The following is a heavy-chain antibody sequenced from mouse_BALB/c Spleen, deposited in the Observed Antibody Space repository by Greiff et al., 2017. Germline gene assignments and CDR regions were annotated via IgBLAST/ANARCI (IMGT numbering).Heavy chain of an antibody. CDR1: GFNIKDTY. J-gene: IGHJ2*01. Sequence: EVKLMESGAELVKPGASVKLSCTASGFNIKDTYMHWVKQRPEQGLEWIGRIDPANGNTKYDPKFQGKATITADTSSNTAYLQLSSLTSEDTAVYYCARGGFGSSNYFDYWGQGTTLTVSS. CDR3: ARGGFGSSNYFDY. D-gene: IGHD1-1*01. V-gene: IGHV14-3*02. CDR2: IDPANGNT.